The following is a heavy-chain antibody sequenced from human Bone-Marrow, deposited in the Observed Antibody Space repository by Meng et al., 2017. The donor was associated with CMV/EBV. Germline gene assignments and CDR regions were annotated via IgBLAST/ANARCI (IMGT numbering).Heavy chain of an antibody. V-gene: IGHV4-34*01. D-gene: IGHD3-22*01. J-gene: IGHJ4*02. Sequence: QGQLQQWVAGLVKPSDALSLTCAVYGGSFSGYYWSWIRQPPGKGLEWIGEINHSGSTNYNPSLKSRVTISVDTSKNQFSLKLSSVTAADTAVYYCARGGVVVNGAPFDYWGQGTLVTVSS. CDR2: INHSGST. CDR3: ARGGVVVNGAPFDY. CDR1: GGSFSGYY.